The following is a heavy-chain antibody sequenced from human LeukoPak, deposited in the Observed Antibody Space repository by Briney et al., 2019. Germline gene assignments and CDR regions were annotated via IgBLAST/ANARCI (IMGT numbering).Heavy chain of an antibody. J-gene: IGHJ4*02. Sequence: SETLSLTCTVSGYSISSGYYWGWIRQPPGKGLEWIGEINHSGSTNYNPSLKRRVTISVDTSKNQFSLKLSSVTAADTAVYYCASHTGWDYFDYWGQGTLVTVSS. CDR3: ASHTGWDYFDY. CDR2: INHSGST. D-gene: IGHD1-26*01. V-gene: IGHV4-38-2*02. CDR1: GYSISSGYY.